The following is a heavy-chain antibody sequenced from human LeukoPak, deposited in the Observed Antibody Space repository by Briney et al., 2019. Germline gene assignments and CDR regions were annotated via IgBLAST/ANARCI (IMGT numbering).Heavy chain of an antibody. J-gene: IGHJ4*02. CDR3: ARYASSGYYRYYFDY. CDR1: GGSISSSSYS. D-gene: IGHD3-22*01. CDR2: IYYSEST. Sequence: SETLSLTCTVSGGSISSSSYSWGWIRQPPGKRLEWIATIYYSESTYYNPSLKSRVTISKDTSKNQFSLNLSSVTAADTAVYYCARYASSGYYRYYFDYWGQGTLVTVSS. V-gene: IGHV4-39*01.